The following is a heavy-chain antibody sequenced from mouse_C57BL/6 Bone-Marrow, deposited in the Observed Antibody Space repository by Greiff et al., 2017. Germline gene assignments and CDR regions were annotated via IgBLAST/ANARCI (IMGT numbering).Heavy chain of an antibody. V-gene: IGHV1-82*01. CDR3: ARWDDYDDGYYYAMYY. J-gene: IGHJ4*01. CDR1: GYAFSSSW. D-gene: IGHD2-4*01. Sequence: VQLQQSGPELVKPGASVKISCKASGYAFSSSWMNWVKQRPGKGLEWIGRIYPGDGDTNYNGKFKGKATLTAYKSSSTAYMQLSRLTSEDAADYFCARWDDYDDGYYYAMYYWGQGTSVTVSS. CDR2: IYPGDGDT.